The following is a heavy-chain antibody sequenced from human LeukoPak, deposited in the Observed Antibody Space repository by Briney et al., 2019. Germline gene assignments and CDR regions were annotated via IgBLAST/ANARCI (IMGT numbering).Heavy chain of an antibody. CDR2: INSDGSST. J-gene: IGHJ6*02. CDR3: AKHNGDYEYGMDV. Sequence: GGSLRLSCAASGFTFSSYWMHWVRQAPGKGPVWVSRINSDGSSTSYADSVKGRFTISRDNAKNTLYLQMNSLRAEDTAVYYCAKHNGDYEYGMDVWGQGTTVTVSS. CDR1: GFTFSSYW. V-gene: IGHV3-74*01. D-gene: IGHD4-17*01.